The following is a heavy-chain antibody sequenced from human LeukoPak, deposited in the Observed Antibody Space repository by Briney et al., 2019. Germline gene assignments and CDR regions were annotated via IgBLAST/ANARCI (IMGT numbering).Heavy chain of an antibody. J-gene: IGHJ5*02. Sequence: GASVKVSCKASNYTFSSLGSGNRFISFAISWVRQAPGQGLEWMGWMNPNSGNTGYAQKFQGRVTMTRNTSISTAYMELSSLRSEDTAVYYCARGNRKAAAAHWFDPWGQGTLVTVSS. D-gene: IGHD6-13*01. CDR3: ARGNRKAAAAHWFDP. CDR1: NYTFSSLGSGNRFISFA. CDR2: MNPNSGNT. V-gene: IGHV1-8*02.